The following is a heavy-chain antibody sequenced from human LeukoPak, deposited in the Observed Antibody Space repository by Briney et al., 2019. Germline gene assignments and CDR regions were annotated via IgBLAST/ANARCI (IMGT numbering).Heavy chain of an antibody. CDR3: ARDLNYEYDY. J-gene: IGHJ4*02. CDR2: IYYSGST. V-gene: IGHV4-61*10. CDR1: GGSISSGSYY. D-gene: IGHD3-22*01. Sequence: SETLSLTCTVSGGSISSGSYYWSWIRQPAGKGLEWIGYIYYSGSTNYNPSLKSRVTISVDTSKNQFSLKLSSVTAADTAVYYCARDLNYEYDYWGQGTLVTVSS.